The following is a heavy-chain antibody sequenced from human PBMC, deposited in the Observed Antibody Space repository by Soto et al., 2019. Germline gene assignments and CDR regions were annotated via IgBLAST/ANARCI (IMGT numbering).Heavy chain of an antibody. CDR3: ARGYTGYCSGGTGYWFDP. J-gene: IGHJ5*02. Sequence: EVQLVESGGGLVKPGGSLRLSCAASGFSFSSYSMNWVRQAPGKGLEWVSSISSSASHINYADAVKGRFTISRDNAKKSLYLQMNSLRAEDTAVYYCARGYTGYCSGGTGYWFDPGGQGTLVTVSS. V-gene: IGHV3-21*01. CDR1: GFSFSSYS. CDR2: ISSSASHI. D-gene: IGHD2-15*01.